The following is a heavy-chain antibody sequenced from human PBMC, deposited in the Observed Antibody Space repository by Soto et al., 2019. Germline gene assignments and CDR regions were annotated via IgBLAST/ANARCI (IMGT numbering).Heavy chain of an antibody. V-gene: IGHV3-30*18. Sequence: GGSLRLSCAASGVTFSSYGMHWVRQAPGKGLEWVAVISYDGSNKYYADSVKGRFTISRDNSKNTLYLQMNSLRAEDTAVYYCAKPMVRGVIRYYFDYWGQGTLVTVSS. J-gene: IGHJ4*02. CDR2: ISYDGSNK. CDR3: AKPMVRGVIRYYFDY. D-gene: IGHD3-10*01. CDR1: GVTFSSYG.